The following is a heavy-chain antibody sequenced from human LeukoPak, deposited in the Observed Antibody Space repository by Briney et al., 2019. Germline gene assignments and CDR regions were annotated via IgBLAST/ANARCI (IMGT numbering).Heavy chain of an antibody. CDR1: GYTFTSYD. CDR3: AKGYCSSTSCYGLYYYYYMDV. Sequence: ASVKVSCKASGYTFTSYDINWVRQATGQGLEWMGRIIPILGIANYAQKFQGRVTITADKSTSTAYMELSSLRSEDTAVYYCAKGYCSSTSCYGLYYYYYMDVWGKGTTVTVSS. V-gene: IGHV1-69*04. D-gene: IGHD2-2*01. CDR2: IIPILGIA. J-gene: IGHJ6*03.